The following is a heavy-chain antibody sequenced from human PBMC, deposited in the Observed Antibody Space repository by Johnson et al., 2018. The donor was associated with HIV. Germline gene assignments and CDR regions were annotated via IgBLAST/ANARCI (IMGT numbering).Heavy chain of an antibody. CDR1: GFTFSSYA. J-gene: IGHJ3*02. Sequence: VQLVESGGGLVQPGGSLRLSCAASGFTFSSYAMHWVRQAPGKGLEYVSAISSNGGSTYYANSVKGRFTISRNNSKNPLYLQMDSLRAEDMAVYYCAKGQDSSAPSALDIWGQGTMVTVSS. CDR3: AKGQDSSAPSALDI. CDR2: ISSNGGST. D-gene: IGHD6-25*01. V-gene: IGHV3-64*01.